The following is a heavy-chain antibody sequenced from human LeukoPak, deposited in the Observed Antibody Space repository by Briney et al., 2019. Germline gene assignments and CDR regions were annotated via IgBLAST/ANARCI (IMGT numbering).Heavy chain of an antibody. D-gene: IGHD5-12*01. CDR2: ISSSSSYI. V-gene: IGHV3-21*01. CDR1: GFTFSNAW. J-gene: IGHJ4*02. CDR3: ARGGYGYFDY. Sequence: GGSLRLSCAASGFTFSNAWMSWVRQAPGKGLEWVSSISSSSSYIYYADSVKGRFTISRDNAKNSLYLQMNSLRAEDTAVYYCARGGYGYFDYWGQGTLVTVSS.